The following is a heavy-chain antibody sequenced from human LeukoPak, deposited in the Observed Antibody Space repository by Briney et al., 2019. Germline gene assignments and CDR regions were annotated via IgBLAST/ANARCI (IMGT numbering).Heavy chain of an antibody. D-gene: IGHD2-21*01. Sequence: GGSLRLSCAASGYTFSKDCKKWVRQAPGKGLERVANIKQGGSHKHHVDSVMGRFTISRVNANSSLYLQMNSLRADDTALSYCPIAISLFWWGHSIDSWGQGTLVTVSS. CDR1: GYTFSKDC. CDR2: IKQGGSHK. J-gene: IGHJ4*02. V-gene: IGHV3-7*01. CDR3: PIAISLFWWGHSIDS.